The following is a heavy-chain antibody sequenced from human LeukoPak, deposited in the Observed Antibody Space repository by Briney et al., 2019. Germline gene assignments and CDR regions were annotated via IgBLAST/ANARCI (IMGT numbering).Heavy chain of an antibody. J-gene: IGHJ5*02. CDR2: ISYDGSNK. CDR1: GFTFSSYG. V-gene: IGHV3-30*18. D-gene: IGHD4-17*01. CDR3: AKIYDYGALGWFDP. Sequence: GGSLRLSCAASGFTFSSYGMHWVRQAPGKGLEWVAVISYDGSNKYYADSVKGRFTISRDNSKNTLYLQMNSLRAEDTAVYYCAKIYDYGALGWFDPWGQGTLVTVSS.